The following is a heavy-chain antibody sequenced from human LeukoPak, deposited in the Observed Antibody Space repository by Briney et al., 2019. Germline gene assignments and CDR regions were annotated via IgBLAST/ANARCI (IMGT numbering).Heavy chain of an antibody. D-gene: IGHD3-10*01. CDR1: GGSISSYY. CDR3: AREAVTMVRGVTFDY. CDR2: IYTSGST. J-gene: IGHJ4*02. Sequence: PSETLSLTCTVSGGSISSYYWSWIRQPAGKGLEWIGRIYTSGSTNYNPSLKSRVTMSVDTSKNQFSLKLSSVTAADTAVYYYAREAVTMVRGVTFDYWGQGTLVTVSS. V-gene: IGHV4-4*07.